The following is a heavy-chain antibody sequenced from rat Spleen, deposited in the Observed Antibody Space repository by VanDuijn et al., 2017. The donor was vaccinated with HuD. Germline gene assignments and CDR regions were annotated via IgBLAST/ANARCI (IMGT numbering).Heavy chain of an antibody. V-gene: IGHV5-25*01. CDR3: TTVGTVDYWFFDF. CDR1: GFTFSNYY. J-gene: IGHJ1*01. D-gene: IGHD1-1*01. Sequence: EVQLVESDGGLVQPGRSLKLSCAASGFTFSNYYMAWVRQAPTKGLEWVASISTGGGNTYYRDSVKGRFTISRDNAKSTLYLQMDSLRSEDTATYYCTTVGTVDYWFFDFWGPGTMVTVSS. CDR2: ISTGGGNT.